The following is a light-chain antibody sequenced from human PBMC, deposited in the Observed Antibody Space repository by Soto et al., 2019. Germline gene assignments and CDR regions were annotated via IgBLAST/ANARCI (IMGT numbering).Light chain of an antibody. CDR1: QSVSSRY. Sequence: ETVLTQSPGTLSLSPGERATLSCRASQSVSSRYLAWYQQKPGQAPRLRIYGASNRATGIPDRFSGSGSGTEFTLTISRLEPEDFAVYYCQQYITSPPMYTFGQGTKLEIK. J-gene: IGKJ2*01. V-gene: IGKV3-20*01. CDR2: GAS. CDR3: QQYITSPPMYT.